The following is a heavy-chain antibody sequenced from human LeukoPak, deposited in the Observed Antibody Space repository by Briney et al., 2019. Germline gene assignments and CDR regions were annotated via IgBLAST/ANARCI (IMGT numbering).Heavy chain of an antibody. CDR1: LVSIIITSFC. D-gene: IGHD3-10*01. CDR3: ARHPGGVQGVPYYFDY. J-gene: IGHJ4*02. CDR2: INYSGST. Sequence: SETLSLTSTLSLVSIIITSFCSGCIRHPPRKGLEWVGIINYSGSTYYNPCLKSRVTISVDTSKNRYFLKLSSVTAAETAVYYCARHPGGVQGVPYYFDYWGQGTLVTVSS. V-gene: IGHV4-39*01.